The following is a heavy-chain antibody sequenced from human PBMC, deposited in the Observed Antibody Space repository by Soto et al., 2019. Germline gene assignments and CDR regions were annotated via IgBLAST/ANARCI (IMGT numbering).Heavy chain of an antibody. CDR2: IKGDGIST. D-gene: IGHD3-10*01. CDR3: ARGAMGNYYNDY. Sequence: VHLVESGGGLVQSGGSLRLSCAASGFTFSSDWMHWVRQAPGKGLVWVSRIKGDGISTNYADSVKGRFTISRDNAKDTVFLQMNGLSGDDTAVYYCARGAMGNYYNDYWGQGTLVTVSS. CDR1: GFTFSSDW. J-gene: IGHJ4*02. V-gene: IGHV3-74*01.